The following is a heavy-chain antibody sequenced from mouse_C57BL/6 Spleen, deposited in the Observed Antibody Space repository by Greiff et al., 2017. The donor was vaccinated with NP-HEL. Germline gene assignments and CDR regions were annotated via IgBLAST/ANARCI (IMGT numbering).Heavy chain of an antibody. CDR3: ARREGLRRAWFAY. CDR2: INPNNGGT. D-gene: IGHD2-4*01. CDR1: GYTFTDYN. J-gene: IGHJ3*01. V-gene: IGHV1-22*01. Sequence: EVKLQESGPELVKPGASVKMSCKASGYTFTDYNMHWVKQSHGKSLEWIGYINPNNGGTSYNQKFKGKATLTVNKSSSTAYMELRSLTSEDSAVYYCARREGLRRAWFAYWGQGTLVTVSA.